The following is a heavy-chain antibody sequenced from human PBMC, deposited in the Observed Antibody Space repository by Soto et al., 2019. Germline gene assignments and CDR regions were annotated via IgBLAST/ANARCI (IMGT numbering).Heavy chain of an antibody. Sequence: GGSLKLSFAASGFPSGNALMSGVGLASGKGLEWVGRIKSKTDGGTTDFAAPVKGRFTISRDDSKNTLYLQMNSLKTEDTAVYYCTTDRRYYDSSGLYWGQGTLVTVSS. J-gene: IGHJ4*02. D-gene: IGHD3-22*01. CDR2: IKSKTDGGTT. CDR3: TTDRRYYDSSGLY. CDR1: GFPSGNAL. V-gene: IGHV3-15*01.